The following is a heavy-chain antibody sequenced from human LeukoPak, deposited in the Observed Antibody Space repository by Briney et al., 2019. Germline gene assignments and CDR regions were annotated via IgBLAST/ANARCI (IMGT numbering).Heavy chain of an antibody. CDR1: GLSFSNYW. D-gene: IGHD2-2*01. J-gene: IGHJ5*02. V-gene: IGHV3-7*01. CDR2: INEDGSQK. Sequence: GGSLRLSCSVSGLSFSNYWMSWVRQAPGKGLEWVASINEDGSQKQYVDSVKGRFTISRDNAKNSLYLQVNSLRAEDTAVYYCATGRSMPTWGQGTLVTVSS. CDR3: ATGRSMPT.